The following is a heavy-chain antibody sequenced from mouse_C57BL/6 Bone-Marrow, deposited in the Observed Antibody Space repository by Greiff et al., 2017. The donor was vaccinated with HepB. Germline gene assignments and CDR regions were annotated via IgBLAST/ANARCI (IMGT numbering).Heavy chain of an antibody. D-gene: IGHD2-3*01. J-gene: IGHJ4*01. V-gene: IGHV5-4*01. CDR3: ARESGYYSYAMDY. Sequence: EVKVEESGGGLVKPGGSLKLSCAASGFTFSSYAMSWVRQTPEKRLEWVATISDGGSYTYYPDNVKGRFTISRDNAKNNLYLQMSHLKSEDTALYYCARESGYYSYAMDYWGQGTSVTVSS. CDR2: ISDGGSYT. CDR1: GFTFSSYA.